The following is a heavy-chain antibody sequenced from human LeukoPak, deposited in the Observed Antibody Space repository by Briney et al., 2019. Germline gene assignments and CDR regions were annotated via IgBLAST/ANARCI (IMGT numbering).Heavy chain of an antibody. J-gene: IGHJ4*02. Sequence: GGSLRLSCAASGFTFSSYSMNWVRQAPGKGLEWASSISSSSSYIYYADSVKGRFTISRDNAKNSLYLQMNSLRAEDTAVYYCAREFGHNRWYFDYWGQGALVTVSS. V-gene: IGHV3-21*01. CDR1: GFTFSSYS. CDR2: ISSSSSYI. D-gene: IGHD5-24*01. CDR3: AREFGHNRWYFDY.